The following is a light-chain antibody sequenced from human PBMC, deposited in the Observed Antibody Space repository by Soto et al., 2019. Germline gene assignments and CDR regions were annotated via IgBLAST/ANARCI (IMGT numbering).Light chain of an antibody. CDR2: GAS. J-gene: IGKJ1*01. CDR1: QSVSSN. CDR3: QQYNNWPWT. V-gene: IGKV3-15*01. Sequence: VMTQSPATLSVSPGERATLSCRASQSVSSNLAWYQQKPGQAPRLLIYGASTRATGIPARFSGSGSGTEFTLTISSLQSEDFAVYYCQQYNNWPWTFGQGTKVDIK.